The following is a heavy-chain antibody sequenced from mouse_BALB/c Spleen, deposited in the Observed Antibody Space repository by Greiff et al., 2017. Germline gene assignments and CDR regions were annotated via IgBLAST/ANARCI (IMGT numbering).Heavy chain of an antibody. CDR3: AIYYGNYFDY. CDR1: GYSITSDYA. Sequence: EVQGVESGPGLVKPSQSLSLTCTVTGYSITSDYAWNWIRQFPGNKLEWMGYISYSGSTSYNPSLKSRISITRDTSKNQYFLQLNSVTTEDTATYYCAIYYGNYFDYWGQGTTLTVSS. J-gene: IGHJ2*01. D-gene: IGHD2-1*01. V-gene: IGHV3-2*02. CDR2: ISYSGST.